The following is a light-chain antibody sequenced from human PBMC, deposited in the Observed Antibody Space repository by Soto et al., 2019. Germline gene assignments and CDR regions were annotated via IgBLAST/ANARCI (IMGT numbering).Light chain of an antibody. CDR2: GAA. Sequence: IVLTQSPGTVSLSPGERATLSCSASQSGSSSYLAWYQQRPGQAPMLLIFGAATRATGIPDRFSRSGSGTDFTRTIITLNPEDSAVYVCPPYDSSQRTFGQWTFGQGTKVEI. V-gene: IGKV3-20*01. CDR1: QSGSSSY. J-gene: IGKJ1*01. CDR3: PPYDSSQRTFGQWT.